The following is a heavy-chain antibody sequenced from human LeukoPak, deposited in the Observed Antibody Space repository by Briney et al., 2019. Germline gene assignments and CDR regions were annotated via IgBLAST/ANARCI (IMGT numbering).Heavy chain of an antibody. CDR1: GYTFTSYY. CDR2: INPSGGST. CDR3: ARGYDSSGYYYIPFDP. J-gene: IGHJ5*02. Sequence: ASVKVSCKASGYTFTSYYMHWVRQAPGQGLEWMGIINPSGGSTSYAQKFQGRVTMTRDTSTSTVYMELNSLRSVDTAVYYCARGYDSSGYYYIPFDPWGQGTLVTVSS. V-gene: IGHV1-46*01. D-gene: IGHD3-22*01.